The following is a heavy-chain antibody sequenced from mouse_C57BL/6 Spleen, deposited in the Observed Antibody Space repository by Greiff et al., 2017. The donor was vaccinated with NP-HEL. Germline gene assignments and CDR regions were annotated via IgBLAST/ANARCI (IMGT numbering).Heavy chain of an antibody. Sequence: EVQLQQSGPELVKPGASVKISCKASGYTFTDYYMNWVKQSHGKSLEWIGDINPNNGGTSYNQKFKGKATLTVDKSSSTAYMELRSLTSEDSAVYYCARGDDYDGAWFAYLGQGTLVTVSA. CDR2: INPNNGGT. J-gene: IGHJ3*01. CDR1: GYTFTDYY. V-gene: IGHV1-26*01. CDR3: ARGDDYDGAWFAY. D-gene: IGHD2-4*01.